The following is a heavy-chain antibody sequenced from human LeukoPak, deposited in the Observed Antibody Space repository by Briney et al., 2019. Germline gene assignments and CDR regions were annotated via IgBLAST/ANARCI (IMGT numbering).Heavy chain of an antibody. D-gene: IGHD5-24*01. J-gene: IGHJ3*02. V-gene: IGHV4-30-4*08. Sequence: SQTLSLTCTVSGGSINSGDYYWSWIRQPPGKGLEWIGYIYYTGNTYYNPSLKSRINISVDTSKKQFSLKLRSVTAADTAVYYCASSTITWAVGFPADAFYIWGPGTIVTVSS. CDR3: ASSTITWAVGFPADAFYI. CDR1: GGSINSGDYY. CDR2: IYYTGNT.